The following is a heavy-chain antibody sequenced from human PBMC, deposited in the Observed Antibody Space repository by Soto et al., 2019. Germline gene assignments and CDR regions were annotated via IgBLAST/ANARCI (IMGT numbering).Heavy chain of an antibody. J-gene: IGHJ5*02. Sequence: QVQLVQSGAEVKKPGASVKVSCKASGYTFTGYYMHWVRQAPGQGLEWMGWINPNSGGTNYAQKFQGWVTMTRDTSISTAYMELSRLRSGDTAVYYCARDRGYCSGGSCYGWFDPWGQGTLVTVSS. CDR3: ARDRGYCSGGSCYGWFDP. CDR1: GYTFTGYY. D-gene: IGHD2-15*01. V-gene: IGHV1-2*04. CDR2: INPNSGGT.